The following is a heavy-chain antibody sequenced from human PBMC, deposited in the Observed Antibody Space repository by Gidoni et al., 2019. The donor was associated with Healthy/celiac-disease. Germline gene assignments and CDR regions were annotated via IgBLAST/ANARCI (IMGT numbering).Heavy chain of an antibody. CDR2: IIPIFGTA. CDR1: GGTFSSYA. D-gene: IGHD3-22*01. CDR3: ASSYYYDSSGYFGRFDY. Sequence: QVQLVQSGAEVKKPGSSVKVSCTASGGTFSSYAISWVRQAPGQGLEWMGGIIPIFGTANYAQKFQGRVTITADKSTSTAYMELSSLRSEDTAVYYCASSYYYDSSGYFGRFDYWGQGTLVTVSS. V-gene: IGHV1-69*06. J-gene: IGHJ4*02.